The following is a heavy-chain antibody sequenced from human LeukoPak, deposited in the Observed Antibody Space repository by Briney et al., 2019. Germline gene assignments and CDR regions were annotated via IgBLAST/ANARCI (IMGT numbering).Heavy chain of an antibody. CDR2: IYYSGST. CDR3: ARIPTNAVPSAHNGFDI. Sequence: SETLSLTCTVSGGSIGSTNYYWGWIRQPPGKGLEWMANIYYSGSTYYNPSLKSRVTISVDTSKNQFSLRLNSVTAADTSIYYCARIPTNAVPSAHNGFDIWGQGTMLTVSS. D-gene: IGHD6-19*01. J-gene: IGHJ3*02. CDR1: GGSIGSTNYY. V-gene: IGHV4-39*01.